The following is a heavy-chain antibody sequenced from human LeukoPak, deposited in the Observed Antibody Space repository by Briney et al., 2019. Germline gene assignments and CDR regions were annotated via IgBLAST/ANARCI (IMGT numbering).Heavy chain of an antibody. V-gene: IGHV4-59*01. Sequence: NSSETLSLTCTVSGGSISSYYWSWLRQPPGKGLEWIGYIYYSGSTNYTPSLKSRVTISVDTSKNQFSLKLSSVTAADTAVYYCARGVVVAATPSLAFDIWGQGTMVTVSS. CDR1: GGSISSYY. CDR2: IYYSGST. D-gene: IGHD2-15*01. J-gene: IGHJ3*02. CDR3: ARGVVVAATPSLAFDI.